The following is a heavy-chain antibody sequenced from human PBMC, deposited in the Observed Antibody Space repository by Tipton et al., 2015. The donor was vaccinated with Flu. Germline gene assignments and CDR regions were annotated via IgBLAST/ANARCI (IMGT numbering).Heavy chain of an antibody. Sequence: TLSLTCTVSGDSVRSSYYWAWIRQPPGRGLEWIGNINHNGNTYHNASLRSRVTISVDTSRNHFSLKLSPVTAADTAVYYCARRDFSNYVSDPKNWFDPWGQGTLVTVSS. CDR2: INHNGNT. J-gene: IGHJ5*02. V-gene: IGHV4-38-2*02. CDR3: ARRDFSNYVSDPKNWFDP. CDR1: GDSVRSSYY. D-gene: IGHD4-11*01.